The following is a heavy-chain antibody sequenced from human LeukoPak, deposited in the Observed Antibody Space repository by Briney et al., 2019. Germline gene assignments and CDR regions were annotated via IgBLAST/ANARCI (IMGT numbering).Heavy chain of an antibody. CDR2: ISGSGSDT. J-gene: IGHJ4*02. CDR3: AKDLGGEGGSGFPGY. D-gene: IGHD3-10*01. Sequence: GGSLRLSCAASGFTFASYAMSWVRQVPGKGLEWVSAISGSGSDTYYADSVKGRFTISRDNSKSTLYLQMNCLRAEDTAVYYCAKDLGGEGGSGFPGYWGRGTLVTVSS. V-gene: IGHV3-23*01. CDR1: GFTFASYA.